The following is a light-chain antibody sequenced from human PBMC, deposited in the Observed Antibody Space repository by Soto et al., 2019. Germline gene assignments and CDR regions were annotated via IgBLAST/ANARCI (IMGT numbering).Light chain of an antibody. CDR1: SSDVGGYNY. V-gene: IGLV2-14*01. J-gene: IGLJ3*02. CDR3: SSYTTSSSWV. CDR2: EVS. Sequence: ALTQPASVSGSPGQSITISCTGTSSDVGGYNYVSWYQQHPGKAPKLMIYEVSNRPSGVSNRFSGSKSGNTASLTISGLQAEDEADYYCSSYTTSSSWVFGGGTKLTVL.